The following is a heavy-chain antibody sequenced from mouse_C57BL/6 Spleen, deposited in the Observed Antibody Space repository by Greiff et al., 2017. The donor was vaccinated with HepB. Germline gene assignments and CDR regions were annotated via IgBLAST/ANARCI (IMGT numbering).Heavy chain of an antibody. Sequence: VQLQQSGAELVRPGASVTLSCKASGYTFTDYEMHWVKQTPVHGLEWIGAIDPETGGTAYNQKFKGKAILTADKSSSTAYMELRSLTSEDSAVYYCTRRGYGSSYWFAYWGQGTLVTVSA. D-gene: IGHD1-1*01. CDR2: IDPETGGT. CDR3: TRRGYGSSYWFAY. J-gene: IGHJ3*01. CDR1: GYTFTDYE. V-gene: IGHV1-15*01.